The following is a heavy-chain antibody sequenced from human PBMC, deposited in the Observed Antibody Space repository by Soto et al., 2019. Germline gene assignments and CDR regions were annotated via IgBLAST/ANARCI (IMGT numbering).Heavy chain of an antibody. D-gene: IGHD4-17*01. CDR1: GFTFSSYS. V-gene: IGHV3-21*01. CDR3: ARLFMYYGDFHGYIIDY. CDR2: ISSSSSYI. Sequence: GGSLRLSCAASGFTFSSYSMNWVRQAPGKGLEWVSSISSSSSYIYYADSVKGRFTISRDNAKNSLYLQMNSLRAEDTAVYYCARLFMYYGDFHGYIIDYWGQGTLVTVSS. J-gene: IGHJ4*02.